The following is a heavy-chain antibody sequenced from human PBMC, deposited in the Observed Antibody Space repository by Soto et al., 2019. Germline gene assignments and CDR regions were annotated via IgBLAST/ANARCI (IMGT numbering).Heavy chain of an antibody. V-gene: IGHV4-4*07. D-gene: IGHD5-18*01. CDR3: AREGSYSAYNFAHGIQLWSFDF. CDR1: GGSINTFY. J-gene: IGHJ4*02. CDR2: IFSSGST. Sequence: SETLSLTCTVSGGSINTFYWSWVRQPAGKGLEWIGRIFSSGSTSFNPSLESRVAMSVDTSKNHFSLNLSSVTAADMAVYYCAREGSYSAYNFAHGIQLWSFDFWGQGAMVTFYS.